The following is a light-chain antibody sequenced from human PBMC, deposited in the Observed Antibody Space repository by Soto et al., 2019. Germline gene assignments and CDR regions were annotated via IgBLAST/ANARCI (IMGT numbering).Light chain of an antibody. CDR1: NSNVGSNP. V-gene: IGLV1-44*01. CDR3: AAWDDSLNGVV. Sequence: QSVLTQPPSASGTPGQRVTISCSGGNSNVGSNPVTWYQQLPGSAPTILIYSNNQRPSGVPDRFSGSKSGTSASLAISGLQSEDEADYYCAAWDDSLNGVVFGGGTKLTVL. J-gene: IGLJ2*01. CDR2: SNN.